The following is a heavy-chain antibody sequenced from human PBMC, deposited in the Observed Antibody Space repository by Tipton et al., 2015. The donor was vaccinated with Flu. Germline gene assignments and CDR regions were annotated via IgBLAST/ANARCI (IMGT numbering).Heavy chain of an antibody. D-gene: IGHD3-10*01. J-gene: IGHJ3*02. CDR2: FSAYNGNG. V-gene: IGHV1-18*01. CDR1: GYTFPSYG. Sequence: QVQLVQSGAEVKKPGASVKVSCKASGYTFPSYGISWVRQAPGQGLEWMGGFSAYNGNGIYAQKFQGRVTMTTDTSTSSSYMELRSLTTDDTAVYYCARGEFPARTIDAFDSWGQGTMVTVSS. CDR3: ARGEFPARTIDAFDS.